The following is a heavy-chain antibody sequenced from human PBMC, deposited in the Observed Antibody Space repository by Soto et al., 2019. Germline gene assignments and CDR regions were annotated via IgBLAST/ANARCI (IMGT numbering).Heavy chain of an antibody. V-gene: IGHV4-59*01. D-gene: IGHD1-26*01. J-gene: IGHJ5*02. CDR1: GGSISSYY. CDR2: IYYSGTT. Sequence: QVQLQESGPGLVKPSETLSLTCTVSGGSISSYYWSWIRQPPGKGLEWIGYIYYSGTTNYNPSLNSRVTISVDTSKNQFSLKLSSVTAADTAVYYCARYSGRYSYNWFDPWGQGTLVTVSS. CDR3: ARYSGRYSYNWFDP.